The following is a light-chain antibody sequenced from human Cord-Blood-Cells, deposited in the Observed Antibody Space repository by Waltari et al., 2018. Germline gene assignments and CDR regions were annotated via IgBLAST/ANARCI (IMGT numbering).Light chain of an antibody. CDR3: QQYNNWPPYS. Sequence: IVMPQSPATLSVSPGERATLSCRASQRVSSNLAWSQQKHAQPTRRLLIGASTRATGIPARFSGSGSSAEFSLTISSRQSDEFSVYYCQQYNNWPPYSFGQGTKLEIK. J-gene: IGKJ2*03. CDR1: QRVSSN. V-gene: IGKV3-15*01. CDR2: GAS.